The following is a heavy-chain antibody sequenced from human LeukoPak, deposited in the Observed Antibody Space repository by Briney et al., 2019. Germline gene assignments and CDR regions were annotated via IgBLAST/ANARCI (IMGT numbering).Heavy chain of an antibody. CDR2: VHYSGST. V-gene: IGHV4-31*03. J-gene: IGHJ4*02. Sequence: SETLSLTCIVSGGSLSISSYYWGWIRRPPGKGLEWIGYVHYSGSTYYNPSLKSRVTISMDTSKNQFSLKLNSVTAADTAVYYCARDRYQPPEYWGQGTLVTVSS. D-gene: IGHD2-2*01. CDR3: ARDRYQPPEY. CDR1: GGSLSISSYY.